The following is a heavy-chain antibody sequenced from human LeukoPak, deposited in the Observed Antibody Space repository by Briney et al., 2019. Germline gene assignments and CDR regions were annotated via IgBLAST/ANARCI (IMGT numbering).Heavy chain of an antibody. CDR3: AKGKVNRLGALDF. D-gene: IGHD1-26*01. CDR1: GFSFSSYA. J-gene: IGHJ4*02. V-gene: IGHV3-23*01. Sequence: GGSLRLSCAASGFSFSSYAMSWVRQAPGKGLEGVSRVSESGDGTYYADSVMGRFIISRDNSRKTFHLQMDSLRADDTAIYYCAKGKVNRLGALDFWGQGTLVTVSS. CDR2: VSESGDGT.